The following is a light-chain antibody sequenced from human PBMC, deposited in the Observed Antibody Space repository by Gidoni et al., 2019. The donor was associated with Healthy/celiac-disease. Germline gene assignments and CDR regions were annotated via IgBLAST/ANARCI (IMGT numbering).Light chain of an antibody. CDR3: QQSYSTPPF. V-gene: IGKV1-39*01. J-gene: IGKJ2*01. Sequence: DLQMTQSPSSLSASVGDRVTITCRASQSISSYLNWYQQKPGKAPKLLIYAASSLQSGVPSRFSGSGSGTDFTLNISSLQPEDFATYYCQQSYSTPPFFGQGTKLEIK. CDR2: AAS. CDR1: QSISSY.